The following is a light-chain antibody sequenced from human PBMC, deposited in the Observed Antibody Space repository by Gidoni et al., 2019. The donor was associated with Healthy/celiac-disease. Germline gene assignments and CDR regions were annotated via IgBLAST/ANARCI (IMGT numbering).Light chain of an antibody. CDR2: DAS. V-gene: IGKV3-11*01. J-gene: IGKJ4*01. Sequence: PATLSLSPGERATLSCRASQSVSSYLAWYQQKPGQAPRLLIYDASNRATGIPARFSGSGSGTDFTLTISSLEPEDFAVYYCQQRSNWPPLTFGGGTKVEIK. CDR1: QSVSSY. CDR3: QQRSNWPPLT.